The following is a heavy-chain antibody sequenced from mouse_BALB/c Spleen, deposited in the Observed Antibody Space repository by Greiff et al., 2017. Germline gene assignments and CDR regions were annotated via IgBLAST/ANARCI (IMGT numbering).Heavy chain of an antibody. V-gene: IGHV5-4*02. J-gene: IGHJ4*01. CDR1: GFTFSDYY. CDR2: ISDGGSYT. CDR3: ARDRTSYYHGPMDY. D-gene: IGHD1-1*01. Sequence: EVKLMESGGGLVKPGGSLKLSCAASGFTFSDYYMYWVRQTPEKRLEWVATISDGGSYTYYPDSVKGRFTISRDNAKNNLYLQMSSLKSEDTAMYYCARDRTSYYHGPMDYWGQGTSVTVSS.